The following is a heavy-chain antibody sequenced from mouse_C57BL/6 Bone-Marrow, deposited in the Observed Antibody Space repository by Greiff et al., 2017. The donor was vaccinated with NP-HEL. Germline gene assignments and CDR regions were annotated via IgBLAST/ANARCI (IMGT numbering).Heavy chain of an antibody. J-gene: IGHJ2*01. CDR1: GYTFTTYP. D-gene: IGHD3-2*02. CDR3: ARGAAQAYYFDY. Sequence: QVQLKESGAELVKPGASVKMSCKASGYTFTTYPIEWMKQNHGKSLEWIGNFHPYNDDTKYNEKFKGKATLTVEKSSSTVYLELSRLTSDDSAVYYCARGAAQAYYFDYWGQGTTLTVSS. CDR2: FHPYNDDT. V-gene: IGHV1-47*01.